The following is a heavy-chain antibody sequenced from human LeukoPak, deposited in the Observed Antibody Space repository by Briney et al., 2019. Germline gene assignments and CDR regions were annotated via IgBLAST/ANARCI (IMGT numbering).Heavy chain of an antibody. CDR1: GFTFSSYA. Sequence: GGSLRLSCAASGFTFSSYAMSWVRQAPGKGLEWVSAISGSGGSTYYADSVKGRFTISRDNSKNTLYLQMNSLRAEDTAVYYCAKDPRDYDSSGSFDYWGQGTLVTVSS. CDR2: ISGSGGST. D-gene: IGHD3-22*01. CDR3: AKDPRDYDSSGSFDY. V-gene: IGHV3-23*01. J-gene: IGHJ4*02.